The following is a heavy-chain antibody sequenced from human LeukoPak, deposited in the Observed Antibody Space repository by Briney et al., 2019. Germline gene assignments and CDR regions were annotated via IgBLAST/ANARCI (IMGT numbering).Heavy chain of an antibody. CDR1: GGSVSSGSYY. D-gene: IGHD4-17*01. V-gene: IGHV4-61*01. J-gene: IGHJ4*02. CDR2: NYYSGST. CDR3: ARGRLEETTVTTTDDY. Sequence: SETLSLTCTVSGGSVSSGSYYWSWIRQPPGKGLEWIGYNYYSGSTNYNPSLKSRVTISRDTSMNQFSLKLSSVTAADTAVYYCARGRLEETTVTTTDDYWGQGTLVTVSS.